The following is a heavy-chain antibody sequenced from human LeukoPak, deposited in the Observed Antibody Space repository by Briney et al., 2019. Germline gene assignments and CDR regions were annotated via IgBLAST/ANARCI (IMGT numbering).Heavy chain of an antibody. CDR3: ARGLSNSI. CDR1: GGSISSYY. Sequence: SETLSLTCTVSGGSISSYYWSWIRQPPGKGLEWIGYIYYSGSTNYIPSLKSRVTISVDTSKNQFSLKLSSVTAADTAVYYCARGLSNSIWGQGTLVTVSS. CDR2: IYYSGST. J-gene: IGHJ4*02. D-gene: IGHD2/OR15-2a*01. V-gene: IGHV4-59*12.